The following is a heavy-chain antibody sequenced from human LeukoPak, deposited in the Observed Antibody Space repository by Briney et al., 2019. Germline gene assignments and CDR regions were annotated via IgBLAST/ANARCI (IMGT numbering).Heavy chain of an antibody. J-gene: IGHJ4*02. CDR3: ARDPPGPFSSSWYPFDY. D-gene: IGHD6-13*01. Sequence: PGGSLGLSCAASGLTFSSDWMSWVRQAPGKGLEWVANIKQDGSEKYYVDSVKGRLTISGDNAKNSLYLQMNSLRAEDTAVYYCARDPPGPFSSSWYPFDYWGQGTLVTVSS. CDR2: IKQDGSEK. CDR1: GLTFSSDW. V-gene: IGHV3-7*01.